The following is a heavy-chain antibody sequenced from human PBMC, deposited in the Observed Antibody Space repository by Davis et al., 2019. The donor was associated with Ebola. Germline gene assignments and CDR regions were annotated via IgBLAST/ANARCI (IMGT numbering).Heavy chain of an antibody. Sequence: AASVKVSCKASGGTFSSYAISWVRQAPGQGLEWMGGIIPIFGTANYAQKFQGRVTITADKSTSTAYMELSSLRSEDTAVYYCARDVVVHDAFDIWGQGTMVTVSS. D-gene: IGHD2-15*01. V-gene: IGHV1-69*06. CDR2: IIPIFGTA. CDR3: ARDVVVHDAFDI. J-gene: IGHJ3*02. CDR1: GGTFSSYA.